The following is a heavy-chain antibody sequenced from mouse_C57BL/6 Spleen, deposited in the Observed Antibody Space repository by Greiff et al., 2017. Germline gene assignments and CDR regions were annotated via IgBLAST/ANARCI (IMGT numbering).Heavy chain of an antibody. J-gene: IGHJ4*01. Sequence: QVQLQQSGAELARPGASVKLSCKASGYTFTSYGISWVKQRTGQGLEWIGAIYPRSGNTYYNEKFKGKATLTADKSSSTAYMELRSLTSEDSAVYFCAREEPYAMDYWGQGTSVTVSS. CDR1: GYTFTSYG. CDR3: AREEPYAMDY. V-gene: IGHV1-81*01. CDR2: IYPRSGNT.